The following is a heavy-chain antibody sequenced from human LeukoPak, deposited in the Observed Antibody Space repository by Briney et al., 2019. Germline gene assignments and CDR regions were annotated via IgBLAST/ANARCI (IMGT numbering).Heavy chain of an antibody. V-gene: IGHV3-23*01. J-gene: IGHJ4*02. CDR2: ISDSGGST. Sequence: GSVRLSFSASGFPFNSYAMSWVRPAPGKGLGGVSGISDSGGSTYYADSVQGRFTISRDNSKNTLYLQMNSLRAEDMAVYYCAKQGDSGSYCNGDYWGQGSLVTVSS. CDR3: AKQGDSGSYCNGDY. D-gene: IGHD1-26*01. CDR1: GFPFNSYA.